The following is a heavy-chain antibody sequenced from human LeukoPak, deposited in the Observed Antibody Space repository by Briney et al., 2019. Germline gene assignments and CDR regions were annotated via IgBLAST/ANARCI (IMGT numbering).Heavy chain of an antibody. CDR2: ISSSGSTI. D-gene: IGHD3-22*01. CDR1: GFTFSSYE. CDR3: AKADTYYYDSSGEDAFDI. Sequence: GGSLRLSCAASGFTFSSYEMSWVRQAPGKGLEWVSYISSSGSTIYYADSVKGRFTISRDNSKNTLYLQMNSLRAEDTAVYYCAKADTYYYDSSGEDAFDIWGQGTMVTVSS. J-gene: IGHJ3*02. V-gene: IGHV3-48*03.